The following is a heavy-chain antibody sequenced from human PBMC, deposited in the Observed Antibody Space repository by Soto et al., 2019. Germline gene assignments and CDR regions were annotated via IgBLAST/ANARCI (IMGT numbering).Heavy chain of an antibody. V-gene: IGHV4-59*01. D-gene: IGHD4-17*01. Sequence: PSETLSLTCTVSGGSISSYYWSWIRQPPGKGLEWIGYIYYSGSTNYNPYLKSRVTISVDTSKNQFSLKLSSVTAADTALYYCARDDYGGNYYYGMDVWGQGTTVTVSS. J-gene: IGHJ6*02. CDR2: IYYSGST. CDR3: ARDDYGGNYYYGMDV. CDR1: GGSISSYY.